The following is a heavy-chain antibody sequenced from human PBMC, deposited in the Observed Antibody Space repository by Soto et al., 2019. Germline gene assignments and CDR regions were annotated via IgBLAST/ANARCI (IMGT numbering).Heavy chain of an antibody. Sequence: XLXXXGPGXVKPSQTLSLTCTVSGGSISSGNXXWSWIRQHPGKGLEWIGYIYYSGSTYYNPSLKSRVTISVDTSKNQFSLKLSSVTAADTAVYYCASTYYNASSGPFDYWGQGTLVTVSS. CDR2: IYYSGST. CDR3: ASTYYNASSGPFDY. CDR1: GGSISSGNXX. V-gene: IGHV4-31*03. D-gene: IGHD3-22*01. J-gene: IGHJ4*02.